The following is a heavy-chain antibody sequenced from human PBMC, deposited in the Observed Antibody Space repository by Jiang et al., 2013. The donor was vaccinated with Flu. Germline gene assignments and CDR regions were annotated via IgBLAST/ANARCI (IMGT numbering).Heavy chain of an antibody. CDR2: INPSGGST. CDR3: ATSYCSGSSCYGDDYYYYGMDV. D-gene: IGHD2-15*01. Sequence: HWVRQAPGQGPEWMGIINPSGGSTTHAQKFQGRVTMTRDTSTSTVYMELSSLRSEDTAVYYCATSYCSGSSCYGDDYYYYGMDVWGQGTTVTVSS. V-gene: IGHV1-46*01. J-gene: IGHJ6*02.